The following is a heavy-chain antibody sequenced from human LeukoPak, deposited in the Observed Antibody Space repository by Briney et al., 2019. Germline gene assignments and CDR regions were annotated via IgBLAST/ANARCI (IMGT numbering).Heavy chain of an antibody. V-gene: IGHV4-59*01. CDR3: ARFPGSAEYRHYYYMDV. CDR2: IYYTGIS. D-gene: IGHD2-15*01. Sequence: PSETLSLTCTVSGASISHYFWSWIRQPPGKGLESIGNIYYTGISNYNPSLKSRVTISVDTSKNHFSLKLSSVIAADTAVYYCARFPGSAEYRHYYYMDVWGKGTTVTVSS. CDR1: GASISHYF. J-gene: IGHJ6*03.